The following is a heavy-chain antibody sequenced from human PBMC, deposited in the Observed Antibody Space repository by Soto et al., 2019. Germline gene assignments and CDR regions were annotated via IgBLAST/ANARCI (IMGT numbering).Heavy chain of an antibody. CDR1: GGSFSGYY. CDR3: ARRGRANWFDP. V-gene: IGHV4-34*01. CDR2: INHSGST. Sequence: LSLTCAVYGGSFSGYYWSWIRQPPGKGLEWIGEINHSGSTNYNPSLKSRVTISVDTSKNQFSLKLSSVTAADTAVYYCARRGRANWFDPWGQGTLVTVSS. J-gene: IGHJ5*02.